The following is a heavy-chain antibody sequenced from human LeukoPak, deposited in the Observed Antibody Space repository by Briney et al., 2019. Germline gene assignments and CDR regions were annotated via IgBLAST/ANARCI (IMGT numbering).Heavy chain of an antibody. V-gene: IGHV3-30*04. J-gene: IGHJ6*02. CDR3: AREDDDSNGIDV. CDR2: ISYDGKHK. D-gene: IGHD4-11*01. Sequence: GRSLRLSCAASGFTFSNYAMEWVRQAPGKGLEWVALISYDGKHKYYADSMKGRFTISRDNSKSTLYLQMNSLRAEDTAVYYCAREDDDSNGIDVWGHGTTVTVSS. CDR1: GFTFSNYA.